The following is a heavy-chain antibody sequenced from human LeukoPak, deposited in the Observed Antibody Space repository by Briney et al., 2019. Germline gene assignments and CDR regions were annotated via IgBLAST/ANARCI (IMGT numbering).Heavy chain of an antibody. V-gene: IGHV1-2*02. D-gene: IGHD6-13*01. CDR2: INPNSGGT. CDR3: ARDPAADAGYSSSWYLGWFDP. CDR1: GYTFTGYY. Sequence: GASVKVSCKASGYTFTGYYMHWVRQAPGQGLEWMGWINPNSGGTNYAQKSQGRVTMTRDTSISTAYMELSRLRSDDTAVYYCARDPAADAGYSSSWYLGWFDPWGQGTLVTVSS. J-gene: IGHJ5*02.